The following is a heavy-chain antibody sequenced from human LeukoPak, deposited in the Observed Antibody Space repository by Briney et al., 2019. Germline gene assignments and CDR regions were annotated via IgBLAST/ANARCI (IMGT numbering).Heavy chain of an antibody. D-gene: IGHD6-19*01. CDR3: ARDPIAVAGPYFDY. Sequence: GASVNVSCTASVYTFTGYYMHWVRQAPGQGREWMGWINPNSGGTNYAQKFQGRVTMTRDTSISTAYMELSTLRSDDTAVYYCARDPIAVAGPYFDYWGQGTLVTVSS. CDR1: VYTFTGYY. V-gene: IGHV1-2*02. J-gene: IGHJ4*02. CDR2: INPNSGGT.